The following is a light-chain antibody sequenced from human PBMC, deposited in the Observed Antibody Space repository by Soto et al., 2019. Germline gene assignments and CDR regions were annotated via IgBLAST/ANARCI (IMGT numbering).Light chain of an antibody. Sequence: QSVLTQPASVSGSPGQSITISCTGTSSDVDGYNYVSWYQYHPGKAPKLMIYDVNNRPSGVSNRFSGSKSGNTASLTISGLQAEDEADYYCAAWDDTLNAWVFGGGTKVTVL. CDR3: AAWDDTLNAWV. V-gene: IGLV2-14*01. J-gene: IGLJ3*02. CDR2: DVN. CDR1: SSDVDGYNY.